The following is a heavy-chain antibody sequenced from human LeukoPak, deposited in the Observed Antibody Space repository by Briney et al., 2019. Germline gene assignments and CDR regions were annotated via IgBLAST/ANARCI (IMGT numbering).Heavy chain of an antibody. CDR1: GFTFSTYG. D-gene: IGHD2-8*01. Sequence: PGRSLRLSCAASGFTFSTYGMHWVRQAPGKGLEWVAVVWYDGSNIHYVDSVKGRFTISRDNSKSTLFLQMNSLTAEDTAVYYGARWTGYGVFDIWRHGTMVTVSS. V-gene: IGHV3-33*01. J-gene: IGHJ3*02. CDR3: ARWTGYGVFDI. CDR2: VWYDGSNI.